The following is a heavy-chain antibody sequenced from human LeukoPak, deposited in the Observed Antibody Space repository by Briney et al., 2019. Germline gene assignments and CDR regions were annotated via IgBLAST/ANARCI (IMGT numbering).Heavy chain of an antibody. D-gene: IGHD5-12*01. V-gene: IGHV1-3*01. CDR2: INSGNGDT. CDR3: ARDPLSGYHDC. Sequence: ASVKVSCKASGYTFTSYAIHWVRQAPGQSLEWMGWINSGNGDTKYSQEFQGRVAITRDTSATTAYLELSSLTSEDTALYYCARDPLSGYHDCWGQGTLVTVSS. CDR1: GYTFTSYA. J-gene: IGHJ4*02.